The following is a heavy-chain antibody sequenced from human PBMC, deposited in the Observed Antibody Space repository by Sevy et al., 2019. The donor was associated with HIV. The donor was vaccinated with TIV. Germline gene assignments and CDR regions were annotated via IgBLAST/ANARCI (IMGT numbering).Heavy chain of an antibody. CDR3: TRELTYYDYVWGSYRYTGYYGMDV. J-gene: IGHJ6*02. CDR1: GFTFSGSA. CDR2: IRSKANSYAT. Sequence: GGSLRLSCAASGFTFSGSAMHWVRQASGKGLEWVGRIRSKANSYATAYAASVKGRFTISRDDSKNTAYLQMNSLKTGETALYYCTRELTYYDYVWGSYRYTGYYGMDVWGQGTTVTVSS. D-gene: IGHD3-16*02. V-gene: IGHV3-73*01.